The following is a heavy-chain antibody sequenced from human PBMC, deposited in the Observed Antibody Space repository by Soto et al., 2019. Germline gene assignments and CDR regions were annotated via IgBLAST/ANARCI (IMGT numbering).Heavy chain of an antibody. CDR1: GDTSTTYV. V-gene: IGHV1-69*01. Sequence: VQLVQSGAKVKKPGSSVKVSCKASGDTSTTYVTSWVRQAPGQGPEWIGGINPMSRTAKYSEKYNGRVTITADEATRTAYLDLTSLRFEDTAVYFCARGTYCGSNCFFAREYWGQGTLVTVSS. J-gene: IGHJ4*02. CDR3: ARGTYCGSNCFFAREY. D-gene: IGHD2-21*01. CDR2: INPMSRTA.